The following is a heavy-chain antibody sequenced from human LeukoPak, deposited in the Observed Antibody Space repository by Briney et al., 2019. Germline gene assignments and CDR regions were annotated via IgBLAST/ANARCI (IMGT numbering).Heavy chain of an antibody. J-gene: IGHJ6*02. D-gene: IGHD3-3*01. V-gene: IGHV3-23*01. Sequence: GGSLRLSCAASGFTFSTYAVNWVRQAPGKGLEWVSSTGSGASTYYGDSVKGRFTISRDNSKNTLYLQMNRLRAEDTAVYYCAKDGGGSLEWLPPMDVWGQGTTVTVSS. CDR1: GFTFSTYA. CDR2: STGSGAST. CDR3: AKDGGGSLEWLPPMDV.